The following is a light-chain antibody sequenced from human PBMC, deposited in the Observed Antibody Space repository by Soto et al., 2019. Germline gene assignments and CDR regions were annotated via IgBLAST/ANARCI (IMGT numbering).Light chain of an antibody. Sequence: DIVLTQSPGTLSLSPGERATLSCRASQSVSSYLAWYQQKPGQAPRRLIYGASNRATGIPDRFSGSGSGTDFTLTISRLEPEDFAVYYCQQYVSSSRTFGQGTKVEIK. J-gene: IGKJ1*01. CDR3: QQYVSSSRT. CDR1: QSVSSY. V-gene: IGKV3-20*01. CDR2: GAS.